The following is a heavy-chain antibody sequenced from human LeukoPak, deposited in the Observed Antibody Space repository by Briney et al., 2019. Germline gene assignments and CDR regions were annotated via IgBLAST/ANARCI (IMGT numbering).Heavy chain of an antibody. CDR1: GSRFTSYW. D-gene: IGHD6-13*01. V-gene: IGHV5-51*01. J-gene: IGHJ6*03. CDR3: ATQKWQLVRYYYYYYLDV. CDR2: FYPGDSDT. Sequence: GASLKISCKGSGSRFTSYWIGWVRQMPGKGLEWMGIFYPGDSDTRYSPSFQGQVTISADKSISTAYLQWSSLKASDTAMYYCATQKWQLVRYYYYYYLDVWGKGTTVTVSS.